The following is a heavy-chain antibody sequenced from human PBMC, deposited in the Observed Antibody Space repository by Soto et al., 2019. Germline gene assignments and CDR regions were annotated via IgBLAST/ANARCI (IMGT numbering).Heavy chain of an antibody. V-gene: IGHV5-51*03. CDR3: PRVYKAASGGPDY. J-gene: IGHJ4*02. CDR1: GYSFTTYW. CDR2: IYPGDSDT. D-gene: IGHD6-13*01. Sequence: EVQLVQSGAEVKKPGESLSISCKASGYSFTTYWIGWVRQMPGRGLEWMGLIYPGDSDTRYSPSFQGQVTISADKSISTAYLQWSSLKASDTAIYYCPRVYKAASGGPDYWGQGTLVTVSS.